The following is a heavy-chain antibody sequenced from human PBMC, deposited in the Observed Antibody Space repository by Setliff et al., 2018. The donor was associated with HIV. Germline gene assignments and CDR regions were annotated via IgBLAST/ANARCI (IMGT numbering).Heavy chain of an antibody. D-gene: IGHD3-3*01. Sequence: ASVKVSCKASGYTFTRYYMHWVRQAPGQGLEWMGIIYPSDGRTTYAQEFQGRVTMTRDTSTSTVYMELSSLRSEDTAVYYCAREAMHAGVWRGVFDIWGQGTMVTVS. CDR3: AREAMHAGVWRGVFDI. CDR1: GYTFTRYY. J-gene: IGHJ3*02. CDR2: IYPSDGRT. V-gene: IGHV1-46*01.